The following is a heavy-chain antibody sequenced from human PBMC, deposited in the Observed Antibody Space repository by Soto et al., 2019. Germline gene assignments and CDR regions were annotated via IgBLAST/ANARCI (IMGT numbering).Heavy chain of an antibody. CDR2: ISAYNGHT. V-gene: IGHV1-18*04. J-gene: IGHJ4*02. CDR3: ARVFTDYGDYKYYFDY. D-gene: IGHD4-17*01. Sequence: WASVKVSCKASGYAFTSFGISWVRQAPGQGLEWMGWISAYNGHTNFAQKLQGRVTMTTDTSTSTAYMELRSLRSDDTAVYYCARVFTDYGDYKYYFDYWGQGTLVTVSS. CDR1: GYAFTSFG.